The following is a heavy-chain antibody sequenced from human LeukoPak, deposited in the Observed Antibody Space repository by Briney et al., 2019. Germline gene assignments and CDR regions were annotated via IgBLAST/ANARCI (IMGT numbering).Heavy chain of an antibody. CDR1: GYTFTSYY. V-gene: IGHV1-46*01. CDR2: INPSGGST. D-gene: IGHD3-22*01. CDR3: ARDVRDSSGYYYPFDY. Sequence: GASVKVSCKASGYTFTSYYMHWVRQAPGQGLEWMGIINPSGGSTSYAQKFQGRVTMTRDMSTSTVYMELSSLRSEDTAVYYCARDVRDSSGYYYPFDYWGQGTLVTVSS. J-gene: IGHJ4*02.